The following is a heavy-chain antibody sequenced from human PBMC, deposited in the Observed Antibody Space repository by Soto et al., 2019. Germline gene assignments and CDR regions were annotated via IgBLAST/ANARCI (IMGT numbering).Heavy chain of an antibody. CDR3: AKVFYYYDSSGYYYFDY. J-gene: IGHJ4*02. CDR2: VNSDETII. CDR1: GFTFSNYW. D-gene: IGHD3-22*01. Sequence: VQLVASGGDLVQPGGSLRLSCAASGFTFSNYWMHWVRQGPGKGLVWVARVNSDETIISYADSVKGRFTISRDNSKNTLYLQMSSLRAEDTAVYYCAKVFYYYDSSGYYYFDYWGQGTLVTVSS. V-gene: IGHV3-74*01.